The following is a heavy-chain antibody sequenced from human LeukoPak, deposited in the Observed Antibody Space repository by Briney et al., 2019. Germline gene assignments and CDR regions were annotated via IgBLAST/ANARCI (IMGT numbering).Heavy chain of an antibody. J-gene: IGHJ4*02. CDR1: GGSFSGYY. D-gene: IGHD6-13*01. CDR3: ARGAGYSSSKIDY. CDR2: INHSGST. Sequence: SETLSLTCAVYGGSFSGYYWSWIRQPPGKGLEWIGEINHSGSTNYNPSLKSRVTISVDTSKNQFSLKLSSVTAADTAVYYCARGAGYSSSKIDYWGQGTLSPSPQ. V-gene: IGHV4-34*01.